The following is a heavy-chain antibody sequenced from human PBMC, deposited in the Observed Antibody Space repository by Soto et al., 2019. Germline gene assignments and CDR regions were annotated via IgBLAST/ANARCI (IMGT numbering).Heavy chain of an antibody. J-gene: IGHJ3*02. CDR1: GYTFTRYY. CDR2: INPNSGGT. CDR3: ARYCSGGSCYGLDAFDI. V-gene: IGHV1-2*04. Sequence: GASGKVSRKASGYTFTRYYIHWVRQAPGQSPEWMGWINPNSGGTNYAQKFQGWVTMTRDTSISTAYMELGRLRSDDTAVYYCARYCSGGSCYGLDAFDIWGQGTMVTVSS. D-gene: IGHD2-15*01.